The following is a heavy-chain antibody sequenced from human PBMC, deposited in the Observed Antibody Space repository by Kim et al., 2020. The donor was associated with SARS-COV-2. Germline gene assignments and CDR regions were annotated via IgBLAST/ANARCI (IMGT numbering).Heavy chain of an antibody. D-gene: IGHD1-26*01. J-gene: IGHJ5*02. CDR2: IYHSGST. CDR1: GGSISSSNW. V-gene: IGHV4-4*02. CDR3: ARGGSYGSRYHCFDP. Sequence: SETLSLTCAVSGGSISSSNWWSWVRQPPGKGLEWIGEIYHSGSTNYNPSLKSRVTISVDKSKNQFSLKLSSVTAADTAVYYCARGGSYGSRYHCFDPWGQGTLVTVSS.